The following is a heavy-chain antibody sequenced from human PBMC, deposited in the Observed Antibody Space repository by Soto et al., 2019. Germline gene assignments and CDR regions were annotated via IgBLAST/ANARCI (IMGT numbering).Heavy chain of an antibody. V-gene: IGHV1-69*13. J-gene: IGHJ4*02. CDR1: GGAFSSYA. CDR3: ARDLGVGAAD. D-gene: IGHD2-15*01. Sequence: ALVKVSCKASGGAFSSYAISWLRQAPGQGLEWMGGIIPIFGTANYAQKFQGRVTITADESTSTAYMELSSLRSEDTAVYYCARDLGVGAADWGQGTLVTVS. CDR2: IIPIFGTA.